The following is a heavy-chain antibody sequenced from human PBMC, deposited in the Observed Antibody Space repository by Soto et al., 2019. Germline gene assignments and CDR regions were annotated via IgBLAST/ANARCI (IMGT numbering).Heavy chain of an antibody. V-gene: IGHV3-30-3*01. CDR2: ISYDGSNK. Sequence: PGGSLRLSCATSGFTFSSYTLHWVRQAPGKGLEWVAVISYDGSNKFYAGSVRGRFTISRDNSKNTLYLQMDSLTDDDTAFYYCAREVPLADTWSFDYWGQGTLVTVSS. J-gene: IGHJ4*02. CDR3: AREVPLADTWSFDY. CDR1: GFTFSSYT. D-gene: IGHD6-19*01.